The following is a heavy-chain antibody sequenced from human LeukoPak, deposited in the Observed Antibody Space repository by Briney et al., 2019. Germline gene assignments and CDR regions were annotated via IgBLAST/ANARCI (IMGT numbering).Heavy chain of an antibody. D-gene: IGHD5-18*01. CDR1: GFTFSSYA. CDR2: ISYGGSNK. V-gene: IGHV3-30*04. Sequence: GGSLRLSCAASGFTFSSYAMHWVRQAPGKGLEWVAVISYGGSNKYYADSVKGRFTISRDNSKNTLYLQMNSLRAEDTAVYYCARVSRRKYSYGYLDYWGQGTLVTVSS. CDR3: ARVSRRKYSYGYLDY. J-gene: IGHJ4*02.